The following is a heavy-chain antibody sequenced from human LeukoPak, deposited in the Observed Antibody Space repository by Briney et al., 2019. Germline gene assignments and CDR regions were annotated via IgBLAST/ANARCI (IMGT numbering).Heavy chain of an antibody. V-gene: IGHV4-34*01. CDR1: GGSFSGYY. CDR3: ARRHYYARKYYFDY. Sequence: SETLSLTCAVYGGSFSGYYWSWIRQPPGKGLEWIGEINHSGSTNYNPSLKSRVTISVDTSKNQFSLKLSSVTAADTAVYYCARRHYYARKYYFDYWGQGTLVTVSS. CDR2: INHSGST. D-gene: IGHD3-10*01. J-gene: IGHJ4*02.